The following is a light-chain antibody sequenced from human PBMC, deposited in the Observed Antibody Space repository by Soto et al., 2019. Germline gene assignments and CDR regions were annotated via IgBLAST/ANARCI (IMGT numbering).Light chain of an antibody. V-gene: IGLV3-1*01. CDR3: QAWDINTMV. Sequence: SYELTQPPSVSVSPGQTASITCSGDKLGDKYASWYQQKPGQSPVLVIYQYIRRPSWIPVRFSCSSSGNTATLTISGTQAMDEADYYCQAWDINTMVFGGGTKLTVL. CDR1: KLGDKY. J-gene: IGLJ2*01. CDR2: QYI.